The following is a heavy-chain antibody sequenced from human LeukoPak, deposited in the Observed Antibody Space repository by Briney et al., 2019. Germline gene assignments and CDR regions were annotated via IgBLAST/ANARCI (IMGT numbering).Heavy chain of an antibody. D-gene: IGHD1-20*01. CDR2: IYHSGST. CDR1: GGSISSGGYS. V-gene: IGHV4-30-2*01. Sequence: SQTLSLTCAVSGGSISSGGYSWSWIRQPPGKGLEWIGYIYHSGSTNYNPSLKSRVTISVDTSKNQFSLKLSSVTAADTAVYYCARQGITADYYYYYGMDVWGQGTTVTVSS. CDR3: ARQGITADYYYYYGMDV. J-gene: IGHJ6*02.